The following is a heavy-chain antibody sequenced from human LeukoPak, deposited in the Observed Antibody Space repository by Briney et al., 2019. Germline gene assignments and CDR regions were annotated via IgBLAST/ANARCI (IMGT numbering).Heavy chain of an antibody. J-gene: IGHJ3*02. CDR2: INAGNGNT. V-gene: IGHV1-3*01. D-gene: IGHD6-19*01. Sequence: ASVKVSCKASGYTFTSYAMHWVRQAPGQRLEWMGWINAGNGNTKYSRKFQGRVTITRDTSASTAYMELSSLRSEDTAVYYCARDHTSIAVAATDAFDIWGQGTMVTVSS. CDR1: GYTFTSYA. CDR3: ARDHTSIAVAATDAFDI.